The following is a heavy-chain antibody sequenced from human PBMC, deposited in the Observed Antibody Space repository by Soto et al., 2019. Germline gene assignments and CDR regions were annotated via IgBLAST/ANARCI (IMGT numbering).Heavy chain of an antibody. CDR1: GFTFSSYG. CDR3: AKDYQQQLVFLIDY. CDR2: ISYDGSNK. D-gene: IGHD6-13*01. V-gene: IGHV3-30*18. Sequence: GGSLRLSCAASGFTFSSYGMHWVRQAPGKGLEWVAVISYDGSNKYYADSVKGRFTISRDNSKNTLYLQMNSLRAEDTAVYYCAKDYQQQLVFLIDYWGQGTLVTVSS. J-gene: IGHJ4*02.